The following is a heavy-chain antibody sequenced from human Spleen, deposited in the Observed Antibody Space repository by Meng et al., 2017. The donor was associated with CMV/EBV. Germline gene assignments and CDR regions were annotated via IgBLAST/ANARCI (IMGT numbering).Heavy chain of an antibody. D-gene: IGHD3-10*01. V-gene: IGHV3-21*01. CDR2: ISSSSTYI. CDR1: GFTFSGYS. Sequence: CAASGFTFSGYSMNWVRQAPGKGLEWVSSISSSSTYIYYADSLRGRFTISRDNAKNSLYLQMNSLRAEDTAVYYCARSRVPTQASGDYWGQGTLVTVSS. J-gene: IGHJ4*02. CDR3: ARSRVPTQASGDY.